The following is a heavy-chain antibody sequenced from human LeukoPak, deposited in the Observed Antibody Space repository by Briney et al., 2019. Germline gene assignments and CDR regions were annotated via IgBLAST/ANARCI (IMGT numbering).Heavy chain of an antibody. CDR2: VYHTGSI. CDR1: GGSITNYY. V-gene: IGHV4-59*01. Sequence: SETLSLTCTVSGGSITNYYWSWIRQPPGKGLEWIGYVYHTGSINYNPSLKGRITMSVDTSKNQFSLKLSSVTAADTAVYYCARFTGYSYVNIPSDIWGQGKMVTVSS. D-gene: IGHD5-18*01. J-gene: IGHJ3*02. CDR3: ARFTGYSYVNIPSDI.